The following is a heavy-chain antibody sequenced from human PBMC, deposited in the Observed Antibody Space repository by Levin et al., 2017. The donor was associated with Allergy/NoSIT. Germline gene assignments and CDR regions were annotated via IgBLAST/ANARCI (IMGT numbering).Heavy chain of an antibody. CDR3: ARVGYYDYYMDV. Sequence: GSLRLSCAVYGGSFSGYYWSWIRQPPGKGLEWIGEINHSGSTNYNPSLKSRVTISVDTSKNQFSLKLSSVTAADTAVYYCARVGYYDYYMDVWGKGTTVTVSS. CDR2: INHSGST. CDR1: GGSFSGYY. D-gene: IGHD3-16*01. J-gene: IGHJ6*03. V-gene: IGHV4-34*01.